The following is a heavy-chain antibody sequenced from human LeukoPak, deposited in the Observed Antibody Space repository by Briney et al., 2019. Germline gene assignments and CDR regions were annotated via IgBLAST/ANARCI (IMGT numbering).Heavy chain of an antibody. CDR2: ISAYNGNT. V-gene: IGHV1-18*01. CDR3: ARHGTSGTNPNWFDP. D-gene: IGHD1-1*01. J-gene: IGHJ5*02. Sequence: ASVKVSCKASGYTFTSYGISWVRQAPGQGLEWMGWISAYNGNTNYAQRVQGRVTMTTDTSTSTAYMELRSLRSDDTAVYYCARHGTSGTNPNWFDPWGQGTLVSVSS. CDR1: GYTFTSYG.